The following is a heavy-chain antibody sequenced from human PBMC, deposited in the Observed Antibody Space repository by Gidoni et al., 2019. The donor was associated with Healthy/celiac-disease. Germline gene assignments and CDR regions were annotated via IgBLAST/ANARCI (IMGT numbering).Heavy chain of an antibody. Sequence: QVQLVQSGAEVKTPGASVKVSCQASGYTFTGYYMHWVRQAPGQGLEWMGRINPNSGGTNYAQKFQGRVTMTRDTSISTAYMELSRLRSDDTAVYYCARGDDYSNYWFDPWGQGTLVTVSS. CDR1: GYTFTGYY. CDR2: INPNSGGT. CDR3: ARGDDYSNYWFDP. V-gene: IGHV1-2*06. J-gene: IGHJ5*02. D-gene: IGHD4-4*01.